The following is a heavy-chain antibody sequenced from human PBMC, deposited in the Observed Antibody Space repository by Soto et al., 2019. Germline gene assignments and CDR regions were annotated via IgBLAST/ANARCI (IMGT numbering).Heavy chain of an antibody. J-gene: IGHJ3*02. CDR3: TTGRMDIVVVVAAGGAAFDI. CDR2: IKSKTDGGTT. Sequence: SVSNAWMNWVRQAPGKGLEWVGRIKSKTDGGTTDYAAPVKGRFTISRDDSKNTLYLQMYSLKTEDTAVYYCTTGRMDIVVVVAAGGAAFDIWGQGTMVTVSS. D-gene: IGHD2-15*01. V-gene: IGHV3-15*07. CDR1: SVSNAW.